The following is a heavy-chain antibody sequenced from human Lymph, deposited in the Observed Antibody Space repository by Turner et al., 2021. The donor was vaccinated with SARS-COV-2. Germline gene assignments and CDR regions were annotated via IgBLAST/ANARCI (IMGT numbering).Heavy chain of an antibody. CDR2: IYYRGST. D-gene: IGHD2-21*02. CDR1: GGSMNSNY. CDR3: ARETVNNWVDP. Sequence: QEQLQESGQRLVKPLETLSHTCTVYGGSMNSNYWSWIRQPPGKRLEWIGYIYYRGSTNYNPSLESRVTISVDTSRNQFSLNLTSVTAAYTAIYYCARETVNNWVDPWGQGTLVTVSS. V-gene: IGHV4-59*01. J-gene: IGHJ5*02.